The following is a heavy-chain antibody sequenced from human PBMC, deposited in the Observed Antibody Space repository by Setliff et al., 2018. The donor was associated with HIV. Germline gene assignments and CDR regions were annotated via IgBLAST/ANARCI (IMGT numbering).Heavy chain of an antibody. CDR1: GGSFSGYY. D-gene: IGHD3-22*01. CDR2: ISHGGST. J-gene: IGHJ4*02. Sequence: KPSETLSLTCAVYGGSFSGYYWSWIRQPPGKGLEWIGEISHGGSTNYNPSLKSRVTISVDTSKNQLSLKLTSMTAADTAVYYCARDPHYFDRSGYYSYFYFDFWGQGTLVTVSS. CDR3: ARDPHYFDRSGYYSYFYFDF. V-gene: IGHV4-34*01.